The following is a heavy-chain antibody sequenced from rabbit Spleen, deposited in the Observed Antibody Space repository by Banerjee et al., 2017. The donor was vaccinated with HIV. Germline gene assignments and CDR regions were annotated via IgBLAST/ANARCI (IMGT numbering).Heavy chain of an antibody. J-gene: IGHJ6*01. CDR1: GFSFSIDHF. D-gene: IGHD8-1*01. V-gene: IGHV1S40*01. CDR2: IYTGISTNT. CDR3: ARDTGTSFSSYGMAL. Sequence: QSLEESGGGPVKPEGSLTLPCTASGFSFSIDHFPCWVRQPPGKGLEWIACIYTGISTNTYYANWAKGRFTISKTSSTTVTLQMTSLTAADTATYFCARDTGTSFSSYGMALWGPGTLVTVS.